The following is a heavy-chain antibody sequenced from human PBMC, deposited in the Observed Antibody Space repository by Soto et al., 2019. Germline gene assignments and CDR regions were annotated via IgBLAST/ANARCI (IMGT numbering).Heavy chain of an antibody. CDR3: ASSRAAAGTNNLDY. V-gene: IGHV4-4*02. CDR2: INHSGST. J-gene: IGHJ4*02. Sequence: SETLSLTCAVSSGSISSSNWWSWVRQPPGKGLEWIGEINHSGSTNYNPSLKSRVTISVDTSKNQFSLKLSSVTAADTAVYYCASSRAAAGTNNLDYWGQGTLVTLSS. D-gene: IGHD6-13*01. CDR1: SGSISSSNW.